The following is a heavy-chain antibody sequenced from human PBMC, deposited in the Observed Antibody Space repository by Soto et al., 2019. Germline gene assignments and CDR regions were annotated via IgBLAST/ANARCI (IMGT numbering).Heavy chain of an antibody. V-gene: IGHV3-21*01. CDR3: AREKKHQSLGGRFGMDV. J-gene: IGHJ6*02. D-gene: IGHD2-2*01. Sequence: LRLSCAVSGFIFSDFSMNWVRQAPGKGLEWVASIGSSGGYIFYADSVKGRFTISRDNAKKSLDLQINSLRAEDTAVYYCAREKKHQSLGGRFGMDVWGQGTTVTVSS. CDR2: IGSSGGYI. CDR1: GFIFSDFS.